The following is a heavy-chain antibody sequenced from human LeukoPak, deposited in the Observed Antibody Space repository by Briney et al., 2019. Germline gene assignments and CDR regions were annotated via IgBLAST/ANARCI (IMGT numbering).Heavy chain of an antibody. CDR1: GGSISSYY. V-gene: IGHV4-59*12. Sequence: SETLSLTCTVSGGSISSYYWSWIRQPPGKGLEWIGYIYYSGSTNYNPSLKSRVTISVDTSKNQFSLKLSSVTAADTAVYYCARVHDYGDYRPSYFDYWGQGTLVTVSS. J-gene: IGHJ4*02. D-gene: IGHD4-17*01. CDR2: IYYSGST. CDR3: ARVHDYGDYRPSYFDY.